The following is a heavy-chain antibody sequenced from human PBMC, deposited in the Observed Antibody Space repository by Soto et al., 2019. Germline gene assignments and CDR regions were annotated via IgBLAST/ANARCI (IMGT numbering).Heavy chain of an antibody. J-gene: IGHJ4*02. D-gene: IGHD6-6*01. CDR2: ISYDGSNK. CDR1: GFTFKSYG. Sequence: QVQLVESGGGVVQPGRSLRLSCAASGFTFKSYGIHWVRQAPGKGLEWVAVISYDGSNKYYADSVKGRFTISRDNSNNPLYLQMNSLRVEDTAVYYCAKGGVWDSSSSGGVDYWGQGTLVTVSS. CDR3: AKGGVWDSSSSGGVDY. V-gene: IGHV3-30*18.